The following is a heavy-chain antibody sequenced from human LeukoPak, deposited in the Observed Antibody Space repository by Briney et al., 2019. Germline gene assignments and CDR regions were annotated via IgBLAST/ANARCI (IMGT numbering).Heavy chain of an antibody. CDR3: ARVTGYNDAFDI. V-gene: IGHV3-11*05. J-gene: IGHJ3*02. CDR1: GFTFSDYY. D-gene: IGHD3-10*01. Sequence: GRSLRLSCAASGFTFSDYYMSWIRQAPGKGLEWVSYISSSSSYTNYADSVKGRFTISRDNAKNSLYLQMNSLRAEDTAVYYCARVTGYNDAFDIWGQGTMVTVSS. CDR2: ISSSSSYT.